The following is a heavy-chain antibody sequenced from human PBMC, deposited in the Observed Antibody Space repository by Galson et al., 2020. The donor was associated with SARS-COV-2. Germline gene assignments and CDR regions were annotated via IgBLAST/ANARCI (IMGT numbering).Heavy chain of an antibody. Sequence: GESLKISCAASGFTFSSYAMHWVRQAPGKGLEWVAVISYDGSNKYYADSVKGRFTISRDNSKNTLYLQMNSLRAEDTAVYYCARALLWFGELLFQGSIDYWGQGTLVTVSS. V-gene: IGHV3-30-3*01. CDR1: GFTFSSYA. CDR2: ISYDGSNK. D-gene: IGHD3-10*01. J-gene: IGHJ4*02. CDR3: ARALLWFGELLFQGSIDY.